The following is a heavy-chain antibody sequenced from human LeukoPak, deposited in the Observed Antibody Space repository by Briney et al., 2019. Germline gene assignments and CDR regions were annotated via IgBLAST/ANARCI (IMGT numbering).Heavy chain of an antibody. J-gene: IGHJ4*02. D-gene: IGHD3-10*01. CDR3: AKTRSGSCYDAIDS. CDR1: GFTFSSYA. V-gene: IGHV3-23*01. CDR2: IAHSGGST. Sequence: PGGSLRLSCAASGFTFSSYAMSWVRQAPGKGLEWVSGIAHSGGSTYYADSVKGRFTISRDNSNNTLHLQVNSLRAEDTAVYYCAKTRSGSCYDAIDSWGQGTLVTVSS.